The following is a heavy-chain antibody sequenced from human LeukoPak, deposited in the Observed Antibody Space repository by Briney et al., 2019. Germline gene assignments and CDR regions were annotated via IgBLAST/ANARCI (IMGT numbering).Heavy chain of an antibody. V-gene: IGHV3-33*01. CDR3: ASENDYSNVLLD. J-gene: IGHJ4*01. CDR1: GFTFSSYG. Sequence: GGSLRLSCAASGFTFSSYGMHWVRQAPGKGLEWVAVIWYDGSNKYYADSVKGRFTISRDNSKNTLYLQMNSLRAEDTAVYYCASENDYSNVLLDWGPGTLVTSSS. CDR2: IWYDGSNK. D-gene: IGHD4-11*01.